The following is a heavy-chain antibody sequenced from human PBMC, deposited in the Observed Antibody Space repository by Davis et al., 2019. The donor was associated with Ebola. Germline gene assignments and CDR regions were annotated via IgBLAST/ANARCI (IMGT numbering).Heavy chain of an antibody. D-gene: IGHD1-26*01. CDR1: GFTLSDHH. V-gene: IGHV3-72*01. J-gene: IGHJ6*04. Sequence: PGGSLRLSCAASGFTLSDHHMDWVRQAPGKGLEWVGLSRNKVNSYSTEYAAPVKGRFTISRDDSKNSLYLQLNSLRTEDTAVYYCARDIVIRSDGSYYYGLDVWGKGTTVTVSS. CDR3: ARDIVIRSDGSYYYGLDV. CDR2: SRNKVNSYST.